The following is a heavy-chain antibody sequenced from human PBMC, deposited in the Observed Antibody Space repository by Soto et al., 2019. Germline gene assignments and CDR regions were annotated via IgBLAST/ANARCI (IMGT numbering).Heavy chain of an antibody. CDR1: GYTFSNYG. CDR2: ISGFNGAT. J-gene: IGHJ4*02. V-gene: IGHV1-18*01. CDR3: ARDGHMTTIGLDS. D-gene: IGHD4-4*01. Sequence: GASVKVSCKASGYTFSNYGISWVRQAPGQGLEWTGWISGFNGATEYAQKFQGRVTMTADTSTSTAYMELRSLISDDTAVYYCARDGHMTTIGLDSWGQGALVTVSS.